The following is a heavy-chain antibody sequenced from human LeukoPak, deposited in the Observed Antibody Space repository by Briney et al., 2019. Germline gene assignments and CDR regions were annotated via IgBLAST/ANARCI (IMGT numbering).Heavy chain of an antibody. J-gene: IGHJ2*01. D-gene: IGHD1-1*01. CDR1: GGSISSGSYY. CDR2: IYTSGST. V-gene: IGHV4-61*02. CDR3: ARDTGTGVEPEYWYFDL. Sequence: SQTLSLTCTVSGGSISSGSYYWSWIRQPAGKGLEWIGRIYTSGSTNYNPSLKSRVTISVDTSKNQFSLKLSSVTAADTAVYYCARDTGTGVEPEYWYFDLWGRGTLVTVSS.